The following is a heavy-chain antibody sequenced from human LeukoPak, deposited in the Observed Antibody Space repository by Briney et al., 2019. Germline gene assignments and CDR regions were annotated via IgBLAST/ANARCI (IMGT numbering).Heavy chain of an antibody. Sequence: GGTLRLSCAASGFTFSSYSMNWVPQAPGKGLEWVSCISSSGSYIYYAESVKRRFTISRDNAKQSLYLQMNSLRTDDTALYYCASQTKYFYGSGSYWGAFDIWGQGTMVTVSS. CDR3: ASQTKYFYGSGSYWGAFDI. J-gene: IGHJ3*02. CDR1: GFTFSSYS. V-gene: IGHV3-21*04. D-gene: IGHD3-10*01. CDR2: ISSSGSYI.